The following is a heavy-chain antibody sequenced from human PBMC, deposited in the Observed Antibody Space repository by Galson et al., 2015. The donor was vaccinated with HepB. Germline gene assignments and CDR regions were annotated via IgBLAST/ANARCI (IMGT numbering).Heavy chain of an antibody. V-gene: IGHV3-21*01. CDR1: GFNFSLYS. J-gene: IGHJ4*02. D-gene: IGHD3-10*01. CDR3: ARVLPSGIRGGRVFGH. Sequence: SLRLSCAASGFNFSLYSMNWVRQAPGKGLEWVSSISSSDSYIYYGDSVKGRCTVSRDSAKPSVYLQMNSLRGDDTAVYYCARVLPSGIRGGRVFGHWGQGTLVTVSS. CDR2: ISSSDSYI.